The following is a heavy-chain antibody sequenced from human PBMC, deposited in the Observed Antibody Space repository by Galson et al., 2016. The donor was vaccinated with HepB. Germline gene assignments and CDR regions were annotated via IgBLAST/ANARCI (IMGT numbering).Heavy chain of an antibody. J-gene: IGHJ5*02. CDR2: INSDGSIT. D-gene: IGHD5-18*01. Sequence: SLRLSCAASGFTVSSNYMSWVRQAPGKGLVWVSRINSDGSITRYADSVKGRFTISRDNSKNTLFLQMNSLRAEDTAVYYCAREPLETAMVTDCFAPWGQGTLVTVSS. CDR1: GFTVSSNY. V-gene: IGHV3-74*01. CDR3: AREPLETAMVTDCFAP.